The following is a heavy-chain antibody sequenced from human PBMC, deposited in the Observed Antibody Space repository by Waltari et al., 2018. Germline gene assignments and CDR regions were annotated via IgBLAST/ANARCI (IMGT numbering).Heavy chain of an antibody. CDR3: ARREVVGYYYDSSGYYEDY. CDR1: GFTFSSYW. CDR2: INSDGSST. D-gene: IGHD3-22*01. Sequence: EVQLVESGGGLVQPGGSLRLSCAASGFTFSSYWMHWVRQAPGKGLVWVSRINSDGSSTSYADSVKGRVTISRDNAKNTLYLQMNSLRAEDTAVYYCARREVVGYYYDSSGYYEDYWGQGTLVTVSS. V-gene: IGHV3-74*01. J-gene: IGHJ4*02.